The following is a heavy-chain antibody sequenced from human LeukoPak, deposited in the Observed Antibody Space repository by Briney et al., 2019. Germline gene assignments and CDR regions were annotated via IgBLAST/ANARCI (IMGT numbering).Heavy chain of an antibody. D-gene: IGHD2-2*02. CDR3: ARHPPRDCSSSSCYKRWFDP. J-gene: IGHJ5*02. V-gene: IGHV4-39*01. Sequence: SETLSLTCTVSGGSISSSDSYWGWIRQPPGKGLEWIGSMYYSGSTYYNPSLKSRVTISVDTSKNQFSLKLNSVTAADTAVYYCARHPPRDCSSSSCYKRWFDPWGQGTLVTVSP. CDR1: GGSISSSDSY. CDR2: MYYSGST.